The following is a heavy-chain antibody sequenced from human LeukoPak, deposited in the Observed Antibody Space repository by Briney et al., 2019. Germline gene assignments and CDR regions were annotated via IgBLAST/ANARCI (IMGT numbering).Heavy chain of an antibody. CDR1: GYSFTSYG. J-gene: IGHJ4*02. CDR3: ARDSVGATGHFDY. D-gene: IGHD1-26*01. CDR2: VSAYNGNT. V-gene: IGHV1-18*01. Sequence: EASVKVSCKASGYSFTSYGTSWVRQAPGQGLEWMGWVSAYNGNTNYAQMLQGRVTMTTDTSTSTAYMELRSLRSDDTAVYYCARDSVGATGHFDYWGQGTLVTVSS.